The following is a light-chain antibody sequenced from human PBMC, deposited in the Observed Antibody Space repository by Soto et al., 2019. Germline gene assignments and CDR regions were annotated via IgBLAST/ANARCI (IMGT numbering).Light chain of an antibody. J-gene: IGLJ1*01. V-gene: IGLV2-8*01. Sequence: QSVLTQPPSASGSPGQSVTISCTGTSSDVGGYNYVSWYQQHPGKAPKLMIYEVNKRPSGVPDRFSGSKSGNTASLTVSGLQAEDEADYYCSSFAGSYSPYVFGTGTKLTVL. CDR3: SSFAGSYSPYV. CDR1: SSDVGGYNY. CDR2: EVN.